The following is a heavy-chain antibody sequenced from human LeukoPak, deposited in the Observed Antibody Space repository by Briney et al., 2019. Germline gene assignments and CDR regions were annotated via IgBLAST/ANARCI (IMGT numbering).Heavy chain of an antibody. Sequence: EASVKVSCKASGYTFTDYYMHWVRQAPGQGLEWMGWINPNSGGTNYAQKFQGRVTTTRDMSISTAYMELSRLRSDDTAVYYCARASYYYDSSGYPGYYFDYWGQGTLVTVSS. CDR3: ARASYYYDSSGYPGYYFDY. J-gene: IGHJ4*02. V-gene: IGHV1-2*02. D-gene: IGHD3-22*01. CDR2: INPNSGGT. CDR1: GYTFTDYY.